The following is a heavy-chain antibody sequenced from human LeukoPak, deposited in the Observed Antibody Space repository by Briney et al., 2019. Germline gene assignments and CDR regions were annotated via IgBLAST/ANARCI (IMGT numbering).Heavy chain of an antibody. CDR2: IKQDGSEK. CDR1: GFTFSSYW. CDR3: ARGLWFGELWGFDY. D-gene: IGHD3-10*01. J-gene: IGHJ4*02. Sequence: GGSLILSCAASGFTFSSYWMSWVRQAPGKGLEWVANIKQDGSEKYYVDSVKGRFTISRDNAKNSLYLQMNSLRAEDTAVYYCARGLWFGELWGFDYWGQGTMVTVPS. V-gene: IGHV3-7*01.